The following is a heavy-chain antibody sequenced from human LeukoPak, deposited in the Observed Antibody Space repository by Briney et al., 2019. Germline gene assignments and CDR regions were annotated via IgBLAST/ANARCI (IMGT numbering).Heavy chain of an antibody. V-gene: IGHV3-30*18. CDR1: GFTFSSYG. CDR3: AKDRGRTVRGVSYYGMDV. CDR2: ISYDGSNK. J-gene: IGHJ6*02. D-gene: IGHD3-10*01. Sequence: GGSLRLSCAASGFTFSSYGMHWVRQAPGKGLEWVAVISYDGSNKYYADSVKGRFTISRDNSKNTLCLQMNSLRAEDTAVYYCAKDRGRTVRGVSYYGMDVWGQGTTVTVSS.